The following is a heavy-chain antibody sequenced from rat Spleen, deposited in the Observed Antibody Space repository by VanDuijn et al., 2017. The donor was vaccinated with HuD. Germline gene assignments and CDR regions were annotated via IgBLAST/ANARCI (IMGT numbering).Heavy chain of an antibody. CDR3: ARPHNYRYVMNV. CDR2: ITYDGGST. J-gene: IGHJ4*01. Sequence: EVQLVESGGGLVQPGRSMKLSCAASGFTFSNYGMARVRQAPQKGLEWVEYITYDGGSTYYRDSVKGRFTISRDNAKSTLYLQMDSLRSEDTATYFCARPHNYRYVMNVWGQGASVTVSS. V-gene: IGHV5-22*01. D-gene: IGHD1-10*01. CDR1: GFTFSNYG.